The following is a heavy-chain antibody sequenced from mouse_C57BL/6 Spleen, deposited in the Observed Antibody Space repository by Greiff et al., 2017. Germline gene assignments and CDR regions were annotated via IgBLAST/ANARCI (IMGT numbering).Heavy chain of an antibody. CDR2: IYPGNSDT. CDR1: GYTFTSYW. D-gene: IGHD2-1*01. CDR3: TRGNYPSYAMDY. Sequence: VQLQQSGTVLARPGASVKMSCKTSGYTFTSYWMHWVKQRPGQGLEWIGAIYPGNSDTSYNQKFKGKAKLTAVTSASTAYMELSSLTNEDSAVYYCTRGNYPSYAMDYWGQGTSVTVSS. V-gene: IGHV1-5*01. J-gene: IGHJ4*01.